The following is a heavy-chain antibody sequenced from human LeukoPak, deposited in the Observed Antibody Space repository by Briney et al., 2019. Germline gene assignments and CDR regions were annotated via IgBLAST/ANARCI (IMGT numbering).Heavy chain of an antibody. CDR2: IRSKAYGGTT. D-gene: IGHD3-3*01. CDR1: GFTFGDYA. CDR3: SRRFLEWYGYMDV. J-gene: IGHJ6*03. Sequence: GGSLRLSCTGSGFTFGDYAMSWFRQASGKGLEWVGFIRSKAYGGTTEYAASVKGRFTISRADSKSIAYLQMNSLKTEDTAVYYCSRRFLEWYGYMDVWGKGTTVTVSS. V-gene: IGHV3-49*03.